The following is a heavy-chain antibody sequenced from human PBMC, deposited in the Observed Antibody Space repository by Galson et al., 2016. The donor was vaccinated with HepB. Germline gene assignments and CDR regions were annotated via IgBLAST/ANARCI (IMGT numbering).Heavy chain of an antibody. D-gene: IGHD3-3*01. CDR1: EFTFSSYV. J-gene: IGHJ6*02. CDR3: AKEGTNFGAVPYGMDV. CDR2: ISGNGGST. Sequence: SLRLSCAASEFTFSSYVMSWVRQAPGKGLEWVSTISGNGGSTYYADSVKGRFTISRDNSKNTLYLQINSLRAEDTAVYYCAKEGTNFGAVPYGMDVWGQGTTVTVSS. V-gene: IGHV3-23*01.